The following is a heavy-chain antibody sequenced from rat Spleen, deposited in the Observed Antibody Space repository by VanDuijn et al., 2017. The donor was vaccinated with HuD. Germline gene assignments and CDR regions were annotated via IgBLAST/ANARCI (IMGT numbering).Heavy chain of an antibody. V-gene: IGHV5-22*01. CDR3: ARHGTRTMGIRYFDY. CDR1: GFTFSDYG. Sequence: EVQLVESGGGLVQPGRSLKLSCAASGFTFSDYGVAWVRQAPKKGLEWVASISYEGSNTYYRDSVKGRFTISRNNAKSTLYLQMNSLRSEDTATYYCARHGTRTMGIRYFDYWGQGVMVTVSS. D-gene: IGHD1-7*01. CDR2: ISYEGSNT. J-gene: IGHJ2*01.